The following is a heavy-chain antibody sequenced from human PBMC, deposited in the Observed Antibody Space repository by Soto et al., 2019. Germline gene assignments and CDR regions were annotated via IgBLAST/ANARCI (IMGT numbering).Heavy chain of an antibody. D-gene: IGHD2-21*01. V-gene: IGHV3-15*01. CDR3: ATIAILRFFRA. J-gene: IGHJ5*02. Sequence: VGSLRLSCAASGFTFSNAWMSWVRQAPGKGLEWVGRIKSKTDGGTTDYAAPVKGRFTISRDDSKNTLYLQMNSLRAEDTAIYYCATIAILRFFRAWGQGTLVTVSS. CDR1: GFTFSNAW. CDR2: IKSKTDGGTT.